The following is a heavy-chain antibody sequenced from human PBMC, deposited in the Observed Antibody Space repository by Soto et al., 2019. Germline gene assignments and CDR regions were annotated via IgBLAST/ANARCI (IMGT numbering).Heavy chain of an antibody. D-gene: IGHD1-26*01. Sequence: EVQLLESGGGLVQPGGSLRLSCAASGFTFSSYAMSWVCQAPGKGLEWVSAISGSGGSTYYADSVKGRFTISRDNSKNTLYLQMNSLRAEDTAVYYCAKDVVGATTVFDYWGQGTLVTVSS. V-gene: IGHV3-23*01. CDR1: GFTFSSYA. J-gene: IGHJ4*02. CDR2: ISGSGGST. CDR3: AKDVVGATTVFDY.